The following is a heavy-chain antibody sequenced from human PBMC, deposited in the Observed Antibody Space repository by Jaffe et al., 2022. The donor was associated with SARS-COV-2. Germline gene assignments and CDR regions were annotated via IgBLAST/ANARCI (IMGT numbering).Heavy chain of an antibody. CDR1: GGSISSSSYY. V-gene: IGHV4-39*01. Sequence: QLQLQESGPGLVKPSETLSLTCTVSGGSISSSSYYWGWIRQPPGKGLEWIGSIYYSGSTYYNPSLKSRVTISVDTSKNQFSLKLSSVTAADTAVYYCASPEFWSYSSSLTPPFDYWGQGTLVTVSS. J-gene: IGHJ4*02. D-gene: IGHD6-6*01. CDR3: ASPEFWSYSSSLTPPFDY. CDR2: IYYSGST.